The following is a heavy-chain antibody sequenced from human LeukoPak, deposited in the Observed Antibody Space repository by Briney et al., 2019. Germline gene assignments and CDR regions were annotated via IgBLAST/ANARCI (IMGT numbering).Heavy chain of an antibody. Sequence: GGSLRLSCAASGFTFNNYGMHWVRQAPGKGLEWVAVISYDGSNKYYADSVKGRFTISRDNSKNTLYLQMNSLRAEDTAVYYCANSYYYDSSGYYPAGEWGQGTLVTVAS. CDR3: ANSYYYDSSGYYPAGE. CDR2: ISYDGSNK. CDR1: GFTFNNYG. V-gene: IGHV3-30*18. D-gene: IGHD3-22*01. J-gene: IGHJ4*02.